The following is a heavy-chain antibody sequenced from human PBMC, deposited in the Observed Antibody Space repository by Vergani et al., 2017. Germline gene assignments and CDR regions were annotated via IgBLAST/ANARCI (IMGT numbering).Heavy chain of an antibody. CDR1: GGSISSGDHC. D-gene: IGHD2-15*01. J-gene: IGHJ4*02. CDR2: IYYSGST. Sequence: QVQLQESGPGVVKPSQTLSLTCAVSGGSISSGDHCWTWIRQRPGKGLEWIGYIYYSGSTYYNPSLKSRVTISVDTSKNQFSLKLSSVTAADTAVYYCARDVGSGPDYWGQGTLVTVSS. V-gene: IGHV4-30-4*08. CDR3: ARDVGSGPDY.